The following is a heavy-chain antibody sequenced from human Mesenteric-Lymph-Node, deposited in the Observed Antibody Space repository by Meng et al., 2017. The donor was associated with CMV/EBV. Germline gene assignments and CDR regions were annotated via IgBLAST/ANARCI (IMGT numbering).Heavy chain of an antibody. J-gene: IGHJ4*02. Sequence: SGFNFSSCTMHRGRPGPGKGRVGVGSLISDGYSSATEYPATMTGRFTISTEESKNTAYLQTNSLTTEYTVVHYCARFSASLGAIDYWGQGTVVTVSS. D-gene: IGHD3-16*01. CDR1: GFNFSSCT. CDR2: LISDGYSSAT. CDR3: ARFSASLGAIDY. V-gene: IGHV3-73*01.